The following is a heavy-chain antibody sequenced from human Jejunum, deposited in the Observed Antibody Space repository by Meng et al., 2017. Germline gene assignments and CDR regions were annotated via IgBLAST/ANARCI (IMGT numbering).Heavy chain of an antibody. J-gene: IGHJ4*02. CDR1: GYTFTSLD. Sequence: HVQLVQSGAEVKKPGAAGKVSCKASGYTFTSLDINWVRQATGQGPEWMGWMSPNSGNTGYAQKFQGRVTMTRDTSINTAYMELSSLTSEDTAVYYCARGVSEGVDYWGQGTLVTVSS. CDR3: ARGVSEGVDY. CDR2: MSPNSGNT. D-gene: IGHD5/OR15-5a*01. V-gene: IGHV1-8*01.